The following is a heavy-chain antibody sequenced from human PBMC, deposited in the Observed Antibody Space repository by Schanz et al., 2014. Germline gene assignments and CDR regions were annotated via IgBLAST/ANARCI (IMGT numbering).Heavy chain of an antibody. J-gene: IGHJ6*02. V-gene: IGHV3-64*04. CDR2: ISSNGGST. CDR3: AKDPYGMDV. Sequence: VQLVESGGGLAQPGGSLRLSCAASGITFSSYSMYWVRQAPGKGLEYVSVISSNGGSTDFADSVKGRFTISRDNSKNTLYLQMNSLRAEDTAVYYCAKDPYGMDVWGQGTTVTVSS. CDR1: GITFSSYS.